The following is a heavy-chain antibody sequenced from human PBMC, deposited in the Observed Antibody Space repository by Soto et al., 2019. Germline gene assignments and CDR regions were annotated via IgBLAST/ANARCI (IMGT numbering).Heavy chain of an antibody. V-gene: IGHV1-18*01. Sequence: QVQLVQSGAEVKKPGASVKVSCKASGYTFTSYGISWVRQAPGQGLEWMGWIRAYNGNTNYAQKLQGRVTMTTDTXXXXXXXXXXXXXXXXTXVYYCARDLPTMDVWGQGTTVTVSS. CDR3: ARDLPTMDV. D-gene: IGHD3-10*01. J-gene: IGHJ6*02. CDR2: IRAYNGNT. CDR1: GYTFTSYG.